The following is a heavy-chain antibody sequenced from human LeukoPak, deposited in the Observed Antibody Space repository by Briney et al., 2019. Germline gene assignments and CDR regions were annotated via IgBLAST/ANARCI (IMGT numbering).Heavy chain of an antibody. J-gene: IGHJ3*02. CDR1: GGSISSYY. V-gene: IGHV4-59*01. D-gene: IGHD3-3*01. CDR2: IYYSGST. Sequence: SETLSLTCTVSGGSISSYYWSWIRQPPGKGLEWIGYIYYSGSTNYNPSLKSRVTISVDTSKNQFSLKLSSVTAADTAVYYCARMRRYYDFWSGSDAFDIWGQGTMVTVSS. CDR3: ARMRRYYDFWSGSDAFDI.